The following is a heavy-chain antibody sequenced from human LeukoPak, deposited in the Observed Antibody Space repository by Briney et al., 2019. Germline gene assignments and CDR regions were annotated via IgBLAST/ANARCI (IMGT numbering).Heavy chain of an antibody. CDR1: GFTFSSYA. Sequence: GGSLRLSCAASGFTFSSYAMGWVRQAPGKGPEWVSSISVSGASTYYADSVKGRFTISRDNSKNTLYLQMNSLRPEDTAVYFCARANGQLWTTPDYWGQGTLVTISS. CDR2: ISVSGAST. CDR3: ARANGQLWTTPDY. J-gene: IGHJ4*02. D-gene: IGHD5-18*01. V-gene: IGHV3-23*01.